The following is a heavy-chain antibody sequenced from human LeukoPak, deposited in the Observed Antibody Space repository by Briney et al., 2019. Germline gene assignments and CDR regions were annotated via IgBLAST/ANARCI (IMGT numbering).Heavy chain of an antibody. CDR1: GLTLSGHY. Sequence: GGSLRLSCVASGLTLSGHYMNWLRQAPGKGLEWVSCMSSSGSAIYYADSVKGRFTISRDNAKNSLYLQMNSLRAEDTAVYYCATYTHWVAGDVWGQGTTVSVSS. CDR3: ATYTHWVAGDV. V-gene: IGHV3-48*04. D-gene: IGHD3-16*01. CDR2: MSSSGSAI. J-gene: IGHJ6*02.